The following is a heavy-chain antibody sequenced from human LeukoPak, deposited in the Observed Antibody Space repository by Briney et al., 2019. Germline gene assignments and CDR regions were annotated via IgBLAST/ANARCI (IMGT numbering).Heavy chain of an antibody. Sequence: SVKVSCKASGGTFSSYAISWVRQAPGQGLEWMGRIIPIFGTANYAQKFQGRVTITTDESTSTAYMELSSLRSEDTAVYYRARAAEASSWYSGSYYYYYMDVWGKGTTVTVSS. CDR2: IIPIFGTA. J-gene: IGHJ6*03. D-gene: IGHD6-13*01. V-gene: IGHV1-69*05. CDR3: ARAAEASSWYSGSYYYYYMDV. CDR1: GGTFSSYA.